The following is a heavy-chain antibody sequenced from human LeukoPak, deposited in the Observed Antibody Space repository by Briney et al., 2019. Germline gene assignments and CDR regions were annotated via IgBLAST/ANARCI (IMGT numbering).Heavy chain of an antibody. V-gene: IGHV3-66*02. CDR3: AGYCSGGSCYS. CDR1: GFTVSSNY. CDR2: IYSGGST. D-gene: IGHD2-15*01. J-gene: IGHJ4*02. Sequence: GGSLRLSCAASGFTVSSNYMSWVRQAPGKGLEWVSVIYSGGSTCYADSVKGRFTISRDNSKNTLYLQMNSLRAEDTAVYYCAGYCSGGSCYSWGQGTLVTVSS.